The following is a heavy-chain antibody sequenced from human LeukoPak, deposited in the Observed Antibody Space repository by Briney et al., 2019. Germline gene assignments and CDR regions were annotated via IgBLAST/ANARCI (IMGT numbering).Heavy chain of an antibody. V-gene: IGHV1-18*04. Sequence: ASVKVFCKASGYTFSNYGISWVRQAPGLGLEWMGWTSYNGNTNYAQKFQDRVTMTTDTSTTTAYMELRSLEPDDTAVYYCARHSGSGWQALGYWGQGTLVTVSS. CDR1: GYTFSNYG. J-gene: IGHJ4*02. D-gene: IGHD6-19*01. CDR3: ARHSGSGWQALGY. CDR2: TSYNGNT.